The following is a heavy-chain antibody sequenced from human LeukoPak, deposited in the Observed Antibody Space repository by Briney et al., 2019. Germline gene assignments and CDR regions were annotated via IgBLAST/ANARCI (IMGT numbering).Heavy chain of an antibody. CDR1: GGSISSSSYY. J-gene: IGHJ5*02. V-gene: IGHV4-31*03. D-gene: IGHD2-2*01. Sequence: SETLSLTCTVSGGSISSSSYYWSWIRQHPGKGLEWIGYIYYSGSTYYNPSLKSRVTISVDTSKNQFSLKLSSVTAADTAVYYCARGKSAATRWFDPWGQGTLVTVSS. CDR3: ARGKSAATRWFDP. CDR2: IYYSGST.